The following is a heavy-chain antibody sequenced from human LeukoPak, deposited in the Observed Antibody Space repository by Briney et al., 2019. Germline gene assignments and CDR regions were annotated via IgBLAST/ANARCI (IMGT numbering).Heavy chain of an antibody. Sequence: GSSLRLSCAASGFTFSSYAMHWVRQAPGKGLEWLAVISYDGTNKYYADSVKGRFTISRDNSKNTLYLQMNSLRDEDTAVYYCARDQGSLPVWFYYYMDVWGSGTTVTVSS. D-gene: IGHD3-16*01. J-gene: IGHJ6*03. V-gene: IGHV3-30*01. CDR2: ISYDGTNK. CDR3: ARDQGSLPVWFYYYMDV. CDR1: GFTFSSYA.